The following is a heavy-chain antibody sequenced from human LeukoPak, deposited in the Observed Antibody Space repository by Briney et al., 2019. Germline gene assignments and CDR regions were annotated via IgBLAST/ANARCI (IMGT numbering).Heavy chain of an antibody. V-gene: IGHV4-59*01. CDR1: GGSSDSYF. Sequence: PSETLSLTCTVSGGSSDSYFWSWIRQPPGKGLEWIGYIYYSGSTNYNPSLKSRVTISVDTSKNQFSLKLTSMIAADTAVYYCATDATGYNFDYWGQGILVTVSS. D-gene: IGHD1-1*01. J-gene: IGHJ4*02. CDR3: ATDATGYNFDY. CDR2: IYYSGST.